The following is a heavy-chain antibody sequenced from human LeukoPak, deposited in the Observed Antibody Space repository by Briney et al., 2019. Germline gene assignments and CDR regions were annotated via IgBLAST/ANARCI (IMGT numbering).Heavy chain of an antibody. CDR3: ARGGSSWKGDYFDY. J-gene: IGHJ4*02. CDR1: GFTVSSNY. D-gene: IGHD6-13*01. CDR2: IYSGGST. V-gene: IGHV3-53*05. Sequence: GGSLRLSCAASGFTVSSNYMSWVRQAPGKGLEWVSVIYSGGSTYYADSVKGRFTISRDNSKNTLYLQMNSLRAEDTAVYYCARGGSSWKGDYFDYWGQGTLVTVSS.